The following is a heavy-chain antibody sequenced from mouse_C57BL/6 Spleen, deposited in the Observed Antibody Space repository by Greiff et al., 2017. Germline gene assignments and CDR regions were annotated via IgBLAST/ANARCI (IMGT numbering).Heavy chain of an antibody. D-gene: IGHD2-4*01. CDR3: TRDGGLPFDY. J-gene: IGHJ2*01. V-gene: IGHV1-15*01. Sequence: VKLMESGAELVRPGASVTLSCKASGYTFTDYEMHWVKQTPVHGLEWIGAIDPETGGTAYNQKFKGKAILTADKSSSTAYMELRSLTSEDSAVYYCTRDGGLPFDYWGQGTTLTVSS. CDR2: IDPETGGT. CDR1: GYTFTDYE.